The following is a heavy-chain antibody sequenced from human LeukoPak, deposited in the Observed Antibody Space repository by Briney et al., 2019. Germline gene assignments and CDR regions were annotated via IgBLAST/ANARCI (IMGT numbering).Heavy chain of an antibody. CDR2: IRYDGSNK. V-gene: IGHV3-30*02. D-gene: IGHD1-14*01. CDR1: GFTFSTYG. J-gene: IGHJ4*02. CDR3: AKARIPEY. Sequence: PGGSLRLSCAASGFTFSTYGMHWVRQAPGKGLEWVAFIRYDGSNKYYADSVKGRFTISTDNSKNTLYLQLNSLRAEDTAVYYCAKARIPEYWGQGTLVTVSS.